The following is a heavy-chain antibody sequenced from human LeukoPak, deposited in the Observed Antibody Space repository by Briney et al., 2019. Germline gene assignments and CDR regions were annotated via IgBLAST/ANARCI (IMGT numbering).Heavy chain of an antibody. J-gene: IGHJ4*02. Sequence: PGGSLRLSCAASGFSVSEYYVTWVRQAPGKGLEWISYITRENWIYYSDSVKGRFTISRDHAKNSVYLEMNSLRAEDTAVYYCARSWAARPVLGYWGQGTLVTVSS. V-gene: IGHV3-69-1*01. D-gene: IGHD6-6*01. CDR2: ITRENWI. CDR1: GFSVSEYY. CDR3: ARSWAARPVLGY.